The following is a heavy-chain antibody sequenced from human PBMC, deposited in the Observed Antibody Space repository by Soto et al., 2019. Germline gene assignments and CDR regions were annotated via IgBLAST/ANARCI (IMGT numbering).Heavy chain of an antibody. D-gene: IGHD3-10*01. V-gene: IGHV4-31*03. CDR2: IFNSGTT. Sequence: SETLSLTCTVSGGSISRGGYHWSWIRQQPGKGLEWIGYIFNSGTTYYNPSLKSRVTISADTSRNHLSLNLTSVTAADTAVYYCASSYGSGSGVFDYWGQGTSVTVSS. J-gene: IGHJ4*02. CDR3: ASSYGSGSGVFDY. CDR1: GGSISRGGYH.